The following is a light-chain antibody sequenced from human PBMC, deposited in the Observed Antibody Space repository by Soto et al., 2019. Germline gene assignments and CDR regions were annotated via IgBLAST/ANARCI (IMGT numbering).Light chain of an antibody. V-gene: IGKV3-20*01. CDR3: QEYCSSPIFT. J-gene: IGKJ3*01. CDR2: GAS. Sequence: EIVLTQSPGTLSLSPGERATLSCRASQSVSSSYLAWYQQKPGQAPSLLIYGASSRATGIPDRFSGSGSGTDFTLTISRLEPEYFAVYYCQEYCSSPIFTFGPGTKVHIK. CDR1: QSVSSSY.